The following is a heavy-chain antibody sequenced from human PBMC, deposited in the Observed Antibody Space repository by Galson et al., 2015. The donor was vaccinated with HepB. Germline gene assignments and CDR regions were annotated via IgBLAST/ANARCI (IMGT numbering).Heavy chain of an antibody. CDR1: GDSASSGTHY. D-gene: IGHD3-10*01. J-gene: IGHJ6*02. Sequence: SETLSLTCTVSGDSASSGTHYYNWIRQPPGEGLEWIGYIYYSDNTSYNPSLKSRVTISVDTSKNQLSLKLSSVTAADTAVYYCARDRGGVYGMDVWGQGTTVTVSS. CDR3: ARDRGGVYGMDV. CDR2: IYYSDNT. V-gene: IGHV4-61*01.